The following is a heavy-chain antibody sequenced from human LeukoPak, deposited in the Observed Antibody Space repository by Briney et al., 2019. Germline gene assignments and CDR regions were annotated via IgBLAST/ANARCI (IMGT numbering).Heavy chain of an antibody. CDR3: ARDRYDHDSSGYYEF. J-gene: IGHJ4*02. Sequence: PSETLSLTCTGSGGSISGYYWSWIRQPPGKELEWIGYIYESGSTDYNPSLRSRVTISRDTSKNQVSLKLTSVTTADTAVYYCARDRYDHDSSGYYEFWGQGTLVTVSS. D-gene: IGHD3-22*01. V-gene: IGHV4-59*01. CDR2: IYESGST. CDR1: GGSISGYY.